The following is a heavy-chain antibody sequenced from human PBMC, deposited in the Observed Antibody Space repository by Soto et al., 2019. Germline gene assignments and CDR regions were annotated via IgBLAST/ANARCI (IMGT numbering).Heavy chain of an antibody. Sequence: QVQLQESGPGRLKPSQTLSLTCTVSGGSISSGGYYWSWIRQHPGKRLVWIGYIYYSGSTYYNPSLKRRVTISLDTSKNQFTMKLSSVTAADTAVYYCTGYCSSTSCYGNHYYGMEVWGQGTTVTVSS. J-gene: IGHJ6*02. CDR2: IYYSGST. CDR1: GGSISSGGYY. CDR3: TGYCSSTSCYGNHYYGMEV. V-gene: IGHV4-31*03. D-gene: IGHD2-2*01.